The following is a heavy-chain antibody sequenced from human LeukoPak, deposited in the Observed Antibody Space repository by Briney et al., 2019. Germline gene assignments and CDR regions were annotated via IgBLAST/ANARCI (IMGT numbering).Heavy chain of an antibody. J-gene: IGHJ4*02. V-gene: IGHV1-18*01. CDR3: ARDQGVTMRVVDNYFDS. CDR1: GYTITSYG. D-gene: IGHD3-22*01. Sequence: ASVKVSCKASGYTITSYGISWVRQAPGQGLEWMGWISAYNGNTNSAQRLQGRVTMTTDTSTSTAYMELRSLRSDDTAVYYCARDQGVTMRVVDNYFDSWGQGTLVTVSS. CDR2: ISAYNGNT.